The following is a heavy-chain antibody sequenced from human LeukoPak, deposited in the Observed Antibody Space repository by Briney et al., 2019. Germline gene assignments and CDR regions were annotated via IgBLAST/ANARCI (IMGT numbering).Heavy chain of an antibody. Sequence: GASVKVSCKASGGTFSSYAISWVRQAPGQGLEWMGGIIPIFGTANYAQKFQGRVTIITDESTSTAYMELSSLRSEDTAVYYCARSLLGIDYWAREPWSPSPQ. J-gene: IGHJ4*02. V-gene: IGHV1-69*05. CDR3: ARSLLGIDY. D-gene: IGHD3-16*01. CDR1: GGTFSSYA. CDR2: IIPIFGTA.